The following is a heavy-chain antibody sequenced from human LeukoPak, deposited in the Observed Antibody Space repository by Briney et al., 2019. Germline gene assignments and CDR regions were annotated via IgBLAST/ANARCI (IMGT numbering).Heavy chain of an antibody. J-gene: IGHJ4*02. V-gene: IGHV3-11*01. CDR1: GFSVSDYY. Sequence: GGSLRLSCAASGFSVSDYYMTWIRQAPGKGLEWVSYIGSSGSGTPIYYPDSVRGRFTISRDTAKNSLYLQMNSLTAEDTAIYYCARENQFSTGWTPPGYWGQGTLVTVSS. CDR3: ARENQFSTGWTPPGY. D-gene: IGHD6-19*01. CDR2: IGSSGSGTPI.